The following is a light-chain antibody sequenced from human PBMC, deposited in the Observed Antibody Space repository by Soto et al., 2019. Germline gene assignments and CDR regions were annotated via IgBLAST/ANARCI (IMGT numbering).Light chain of an antibody. CDR2: LGS. J-gene: IGKJ2*01. CDR1: QSLLHSNGYNY. Sequence: DIVMTQSPLSLPVTPGEPASISCRSSQSLLHSNGYNYLDWYLQKPGQSPQLLISLGSNRASRVPARFSGSGSGTDFTLNIARVEAEDFGVYYCMQALQSPYTFGQGTKLEIK. CDR3: MQALQSPYT. V-gene: IGKV2-28*01.